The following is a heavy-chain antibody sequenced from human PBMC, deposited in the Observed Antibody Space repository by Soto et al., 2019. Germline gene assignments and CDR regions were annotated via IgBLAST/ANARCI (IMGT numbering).Heavy chain of an antibody. CDR2: TFYRSKWYS. J-gene: IGHJ4*02. V-gene: IGHV6-1*01. CDR1: GDSVSGSIVS. D-gene: IGHD5-18*01. Sequence: QVQLRQSGPGLVKPSQTLSLTCAISGDSVSGSIVSWHWVRQSPSGGLEWLGRTFYRSKWYSEYAVSMRGRITINPDTSKNQFSLQLNSVTPEDTAVYYCARDPGSNYGYTFDYWGPGMLVTVSS. CDR3: ARDPGSNYGYTFDY.